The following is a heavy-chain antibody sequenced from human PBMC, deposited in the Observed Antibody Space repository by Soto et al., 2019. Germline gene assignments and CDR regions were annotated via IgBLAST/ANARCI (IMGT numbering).Heavy chain of an antibody. D-gene: IGHD4-4*01. CDR1: GFTFSSYG. CDR2: ISSDGTSR. CDR3: AKVRVKDYYYYAMDV. J-gene: IGHJ6*02. Sequence: GGSLRPSCAASGFTFSSYGMHWVRQAPGKGLEWVAVISSDGTSRFYADSVKGRFTISRDNSKNTLYLQMNSLRAEDTAMYYCAKVRVKDYYYYAMDVWGQGTTVTVSS. V-gene: IGHV3-30*18.